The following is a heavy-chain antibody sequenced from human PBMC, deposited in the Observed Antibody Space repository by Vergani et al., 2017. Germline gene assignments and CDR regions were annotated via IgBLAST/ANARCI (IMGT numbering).Heavy chain of an antibody. J-gene: IGHJ5*02. Sequence: HVQLQESGPGLVRPSETLSLTCSVSGDSINSDYFYWSWVRQAPGRGLEWIGFVGNTGNTYRNPSLESRIFMSVDTSKHQFSLELRSVTAADTAIYYCSRLRISLWADDSWGQGTLVTVSS. CDR3: SRLRISLWADDS. V-gene: IGHV4-30-4*08. D-gene: IGHD3-16*01. CDR2: VGNTGNT. CDR1: GDSINSDYFY.